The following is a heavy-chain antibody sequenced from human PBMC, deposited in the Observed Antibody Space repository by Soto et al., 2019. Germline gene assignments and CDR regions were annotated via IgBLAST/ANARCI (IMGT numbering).Heavy chain of an antibody. CDR1: GGSISSSSYY. V-gene: IGHV4-39*01. CDR2: IYYSGST. D-gene: IGHD3-10*01. J-gene: IGHJ5*02. CDR3: ARHFTTMVRGVITLVNWFDP. Sequence: SETLSLTCTVSGGSISSSSYYWGWIRQPPGKGLEWIGSIYYSGSTYYNPSLKSRVTISVDTSKNQFSLKLSSVTAADTAVYCCARHFTTMVRGVITLVNWFDPWGQGTLVTVSS.